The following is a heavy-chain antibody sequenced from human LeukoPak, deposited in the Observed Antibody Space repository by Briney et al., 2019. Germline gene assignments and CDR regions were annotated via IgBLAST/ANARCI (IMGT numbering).Heavy chain of an antibody. J-gene: IGHJ4*02. Sequence: PSQTLSLTCAISGDSVSSNSAAWNWIRQSPLRGLEWLGRTYYRSKWYNDYAVSVKSRITINPDTSKNQFSLQLSSVTPEDTAVYYCARWMNEPREFDYWGQGTLVTVSS. CDR2: TYYRSKWYN. V-gene: IGHV6-1*01. CDR1: GDSVSSNSAA. D-gene: IGHD1-1*01. CDR3: ARWMNEPREFDY.